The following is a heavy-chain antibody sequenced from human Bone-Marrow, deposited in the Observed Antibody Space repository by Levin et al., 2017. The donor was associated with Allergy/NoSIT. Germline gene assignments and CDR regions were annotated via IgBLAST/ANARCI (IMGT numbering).Heavy chain of an antibody. V-gene: IGHV5-51*01. CDR1: GYSFTSYW. J-gene: IGHJ3*02. CDR3: ARRRSFDYGSGSYHYPYDAFDI. D-gene: IGHD3-10*01. Sequence: GGSLRLSCKGSGYSFTSYWIGWVRQMPGKGLEWMGIIYPGDSDTRYSPSFQGQVTISADNSISTAYLQWSSLKASDTAMYYCARRRSFDYGSGSYHYPYDAFDIWGQGTMVTVSS. CDR2: IYPGDSDT.